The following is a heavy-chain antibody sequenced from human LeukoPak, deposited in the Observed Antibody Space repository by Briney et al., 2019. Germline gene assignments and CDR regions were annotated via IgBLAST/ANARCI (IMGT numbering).Heavy chain of an antibody. V-gene: IGHV4-39*07. CDR1: GGSISSSSYY. CDR3: ARGTDYYGSGSYYNLLGFFDY. D-gene: IGHD3-10*01. Sequence: SETLSLTCTVSGGSISSSSYYWGWIRQPPGKGLEWIGRIYTSGSTNYNPSLKSRVTMSVDTSKNQFSLKLSSVTAADTAVYYCARGTDYYGSGSYYNLLGFFDYWGQGTLVTVSS. CDR2: IYTSGST. J-gene: IGHJ4*02.